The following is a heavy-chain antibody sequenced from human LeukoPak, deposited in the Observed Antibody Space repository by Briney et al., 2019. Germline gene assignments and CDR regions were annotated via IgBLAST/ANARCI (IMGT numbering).Heavy chain of an antibody. V-gene: IGHV4-30-4*08. CDR1: GGSISSGDYY. Sequence: SETLSLTCTVSGGSISSGDYYWSWIRQPPGKGLEWIEYIYYSGRTYYNPSLKSRVTISVDTSKNQFSLKLSSVTAADTAVYYWARGSSSWYFYFDYWGQGTLVTVSS. CDR2: IYYSGRT. CDR3: ARGSSSWYFYFDY. D-gene: IGHD6-13*01. J-gene: IGHJ4*02.